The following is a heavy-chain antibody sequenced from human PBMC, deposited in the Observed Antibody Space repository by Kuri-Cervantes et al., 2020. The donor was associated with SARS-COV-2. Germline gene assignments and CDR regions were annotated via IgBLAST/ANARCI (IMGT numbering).Heavy chain of an antibody. CDR3: ARSRGYCSSTSCFYYYGMDV. V-gene: IGHV4-39*01. D-gene: IGHD2-2*01. Sequence: GSLRLSCTVSGGSISSSSYYWGRIRQPPGKGLEWIGSIYYSGSTYYNPSPKSRVTISVDTSKNQFSLKLSSVTAADTAVYYCARSRGYCSSTSCFYYYGMDVWGQGTTVTVSS. CDR1: GGSISSSSYY. J-gene: IGHJ6*02. CDR2: IYYSGST.